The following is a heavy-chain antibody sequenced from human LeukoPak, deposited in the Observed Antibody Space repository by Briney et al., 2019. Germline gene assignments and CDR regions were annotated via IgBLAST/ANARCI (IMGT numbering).Heavy chain of an antibody. V-gene: IGHV3-23*01. Sequence: GGSLRLSCAASGFTFSDYYMSWVRQAPGKGLEWVSAISGSGGSTYYADSVKGRFTISRDNSKNTLYLQMNSLRAEDTAVYYCAKESYDILTGYILDYWGQGTLVTVSS. CDR2: ISGSGGST. CDR3: AKESYDILTGYILDY. D-gene: IGHD3-9*01. CDR1: GFTFSDYY. J-gene: IGHJ4*02.